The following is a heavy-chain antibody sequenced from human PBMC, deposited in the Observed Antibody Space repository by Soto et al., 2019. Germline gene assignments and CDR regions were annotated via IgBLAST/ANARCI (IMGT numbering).Heavy chain of an antibody. J-gene: IGHJ4*02. CDR3: ARKVGASAY. V-gene: IGHV1-3*01. D-gene: IGHD1-26*01. CDR1: AYALSSFA. Sequence: ASVKLSCKPSAYALSSFAIHWVRQAPGQRLEWMGWINAGNGDTKYSQKFQGRVTTARDTAASTAYMELGSLTFEDTAVYYCARKVGASAYWGQGNLVTVSS. CDR2: INAGNGDT.